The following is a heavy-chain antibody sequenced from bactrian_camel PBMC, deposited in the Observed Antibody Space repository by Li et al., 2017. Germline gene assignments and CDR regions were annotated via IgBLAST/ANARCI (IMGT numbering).Heavy chain of an antibody. V-gene: IGHV3S63*01. D-gene: IGHD4*01. CDR1: GLTENWSC. Sequence: HVQLVESGGGSVQAGGSLNLSCVFTGLTENWSCMGWFRQAPQHEREGVAVIRPNGDEQYCADSVKGRFTISKDKDHVKNTLFLEMTNLKADDTAMYYCTADTVKASLATIAQFAAYEGHGTQVTVS. J-gene: IGHJ4*01. CDR2: IRPNGDEQ.